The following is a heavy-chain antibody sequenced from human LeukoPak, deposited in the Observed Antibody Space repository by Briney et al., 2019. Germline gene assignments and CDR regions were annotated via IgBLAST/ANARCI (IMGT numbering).Heavy chain of an antibody. J-gene: IGHJ4*02. D-gene: IGHD3-22*01. CDR2: IYYSGST. CDR1: GGSISTYY. Sequence: SETLSLTCTVSGGSISTYYWSWIRQPPGKGLEWIGYIYYSGSTSYNPSLKSRVTISVDTSKNQFSLKLSSVTAADTAVYYCARDLRSSGYYAFDYWGQGTLVTVSS. V-gene: IGHV4-59*01. CDR3: ARDLRSSGYYAFDY.